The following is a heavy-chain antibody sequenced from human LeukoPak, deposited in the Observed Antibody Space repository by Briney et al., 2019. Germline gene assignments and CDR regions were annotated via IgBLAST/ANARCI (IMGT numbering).Heavy chain of an antibody. Sequence: GGSLRLSCAASGFTVSHTYVSWVRQAPGKGLEWVSVIYSGGSTYYGDSVKGRFTMSRDNSKNTLYLQMNSLRAEDTAVYYCARDGKSSGWFGWFDSWGRGTLVTVSS. V-gene: IGHV3-53*01. CDR1: GFTVSHTY. D-gene: IGHD6-19*01. CDR3: ARDGKSSGWFGWFDS. CDR2: IYSGGST. J-gene: IGHJ5*01.